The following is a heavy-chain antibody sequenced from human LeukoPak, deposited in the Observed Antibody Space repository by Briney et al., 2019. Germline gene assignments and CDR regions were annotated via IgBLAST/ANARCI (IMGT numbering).Heavy chain of an antibody. CDR2: IIPIFGTA. CDR1: GGTFSSYA. D-gene: IGHD5-18*01. J-gene: IGHJ4*02. CDR3: ASGLVDTAMVTRSPYFDY. V-gene: IGHV1-69*06. Sequence: SVKVSCKASGGTFSSYAISWVRQAPGQGLEWMGGIIPIFGTANYAQKFQGRVTITADKSTSTAYVELSSLRSEDTAVYYRASGLVDTAMVTRSPYFDYWGQGTLVTVSS.